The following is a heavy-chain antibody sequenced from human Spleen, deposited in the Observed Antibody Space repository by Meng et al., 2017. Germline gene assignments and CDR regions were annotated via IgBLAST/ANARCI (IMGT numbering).Heavy chain of an antibody. D-gene: IGHD3-10*01. V-gene: IGHV4-34*01. Sequence: QVQLQQWGGGLLKPSETLSLTCAVYGWSFSGYYWSWIRQPPGKGLEWIGEINHSGSTNYNPSLKSRVTISVDTSKNQFSLKLSSVTAADTAVYYCARKGLGWFGEVEWNWFDPWGQGTLVTVSS. J-gene: IGHJ5*02. CDR2: INHSGST. CDR3: ARKGLGWFGEVEWNWFDP. CDR1: GWSFSGYY.